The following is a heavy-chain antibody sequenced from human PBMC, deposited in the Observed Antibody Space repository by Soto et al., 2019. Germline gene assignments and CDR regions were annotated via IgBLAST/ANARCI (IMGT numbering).Heavy chain of an antibody. Sequence: SETLSRTCAVYGGSFSGYYWSWIRQPPGKVLDGIGEINYSGSTSYNPSLKSRVTIAVDTSTNQFSLKLSSVTAADTAVYYCARDHPAGIAARNWGQGTLVTVSS. CDR1: GGSFSGYY. V-gene: IGHV4-34*09. CDR3: ARDHPAGIAARN. CDR2: INYSGST. J-gene: IGHJ4*02. D-gene: IGHD6-13*01.